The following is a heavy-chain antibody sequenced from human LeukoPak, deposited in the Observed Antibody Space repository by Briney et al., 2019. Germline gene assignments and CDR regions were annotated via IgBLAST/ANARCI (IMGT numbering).Heavy chain of an antibody. CDR3: ARLYYGGITYYYYYMDV. Sequence: SETLSLTCAVSGYSISSGYYWGWIRQPPGKGLEWIGSIYHSGSTYYNPSLKSRVTISVDTPKNQFSLKLSSVPAADTAVYYCARLYYGGITYYYYYMDVWGKGTTVTVSS. CDR1: GYSISSGYY. J-gene: IGHJ6*03. D-gene: IGHD4-23*01. CDR2: IYHSGST. V-gene: IGHV4-38-2*01.